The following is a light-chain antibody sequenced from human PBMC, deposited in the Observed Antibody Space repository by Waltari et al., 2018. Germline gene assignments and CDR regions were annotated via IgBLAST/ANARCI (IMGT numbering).Light chain of an antibody. V-gene: IGKV3-20*01. Sequence: EIVLTQSPDTLSLSPGVRARFSCRASQGVSSSYLAWYQHQPGQAPRPLIFGASNRATGIPDRFSGSESWTDFTLTISRLEPDDFAVYYCHQYGDSPQTFGQGTKVEIK. J-gene: IGKJ1*01. CDR3: HQYGDSPQT. CDR1: QGVSSSY. CDR2: GAS.